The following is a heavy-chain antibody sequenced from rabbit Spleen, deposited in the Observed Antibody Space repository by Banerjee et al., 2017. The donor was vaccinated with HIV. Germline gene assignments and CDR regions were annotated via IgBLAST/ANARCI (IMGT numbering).Heavy chain of an antibody. CDR3: ARDLPSVIGWNLNL. CDR1: GLDFSSSYW. J-gene: IGHJ4*01. V-gene: IGHV1S45*01. Sequence: QEQLVEYGGDLVQPEGSLTLTCKASGLDFSSSYWICWVRQAPGKGLEWIACMNSRSGEGVYATWAKGRFTISKTSSTTVTLQMTSLTAADTATYFCARDLPSVIGWNLNLWGQGTLVTVS. CDR2: MNSRSGEG. D-gene: IGHD2-1*01.